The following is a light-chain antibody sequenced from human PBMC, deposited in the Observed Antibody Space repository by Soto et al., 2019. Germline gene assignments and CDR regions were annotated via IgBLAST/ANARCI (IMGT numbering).Light chain of an antibody. CDR2: DVS. Sequence: EIVLTQSPATLSLSPGERATLSCRASQSVDNYLAWYQQKPGQAPRLLIYDVSNRATGTPARFSGSGSGTDFTLSISSQEPEDFADYYCQQRSNRPRFTFGPGTKVDIK. J-gene: IGKJ3*01. V-gene: IGKV3-11*01. CDR1: QSVDNY. CDR3: QQRSNRPRFT.